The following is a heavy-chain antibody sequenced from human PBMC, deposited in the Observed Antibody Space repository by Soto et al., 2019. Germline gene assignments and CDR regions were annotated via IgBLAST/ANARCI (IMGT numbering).Heavy chain of an antibody. CDR2: IYYSGST. J-gene: IGHJ4*02. D-gene: IGHD2-15*01. Sequence: SETLSLTCTVSGGSISSYYWSWIRQPPGKGLEWIGYIYYSGSTNYNPSLKSRVTISVDTSKNQFSLKLSSVTAADTAVYYCARQDCSGGSCYYSPYFDYWGQGTLVTVSS. CDR3: ARQDCSGGSCYYSPYFDY. CDR1: GGSISSYY. V-gene: IGHV4-59*08.